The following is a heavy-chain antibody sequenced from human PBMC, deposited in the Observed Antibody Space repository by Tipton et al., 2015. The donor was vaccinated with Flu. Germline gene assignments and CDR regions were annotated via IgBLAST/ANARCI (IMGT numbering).Heavy chain of an antibody. CDR3: ARSAYSFGLYYFDY. Sequence: TLSLTCAIYGGSFTDYYWSWNRQSPEKGLEWIGEVNHSGSATYNPSLKSRVTISVDTSKNQFSLILTSVTAADTAVYYCARSAYSFGLYYFDYWGRGTLVTVSS. J-gene: IGHJ4*02. CDR1: GGSFTDYY. D-gene: IGHD5-18*01. V-gene: IGHV4-34*01. CDR2: VNHSGSA.